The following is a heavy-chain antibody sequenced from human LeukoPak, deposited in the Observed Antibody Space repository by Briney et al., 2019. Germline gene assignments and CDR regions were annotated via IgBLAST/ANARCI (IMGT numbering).Heavy chain of an antibody. J-gene: IGHJ4*02. D-gene: IGHD4-11*01. V-gene: IGHV4-39*02. CDR1: GGSVSSSSYY. Sequence: SETLSLTCTVSGGSVSSSSYYWGWIRQPPGKGLEWIGTIYYSGGTYCNPSLKSRVTISVDTSKNHFSLKLSSVTAADTAVYYCASRYDYSNYIDYWGQGTLVTVSS. CDR2: IYYSGGT. CDR3: ASRYDYSNYIDY.